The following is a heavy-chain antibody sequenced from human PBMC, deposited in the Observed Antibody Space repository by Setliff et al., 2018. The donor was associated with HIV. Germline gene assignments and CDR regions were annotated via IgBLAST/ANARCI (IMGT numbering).Heavy chain of an antibody. CDR3: VRDPIEGSPDYFDY. CDR2: ISGSGDIT. D-gene: IGHD1-26*01. V-gene: IGHV3-23*01. J-gene: IGHJ4*02. Sequence: PGGSLRLSCAASGFTLNTYAMNWVRQAPGKGLEWVSTISGSGDITFYADSVKGRFTISRDNSRNTLFLQMNNPRPEDTATYYCVRDPIEGSPDYFDYWGQGALVTVSS. CDR1: GFTLNTYA.